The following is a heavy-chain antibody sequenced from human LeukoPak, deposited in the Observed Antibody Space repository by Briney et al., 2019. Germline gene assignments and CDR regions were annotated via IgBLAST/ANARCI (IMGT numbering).Heavy chain of an antibody. Sequence: PGGSLRLSCAASGVTFPNAWMSWDRQAPGKGLEWVGRIKGRADGGTTDYAAPVKGRFTISRGDSRDTLFLQMNSLHTEDTGVWYCLIVMGRGANWFDPWGQGTLVTVSS. J-gene: IGHJ5*02. CDR3: LIVMGRGANWFDP. V-gene: IGHV3-15*01. CDR2: IKGRADGGTT. CDR1: GVTFPNAW. D-gene: IGHD3-10*01.